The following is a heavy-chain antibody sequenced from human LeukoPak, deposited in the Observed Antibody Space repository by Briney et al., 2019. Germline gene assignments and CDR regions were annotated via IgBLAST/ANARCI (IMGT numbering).Heavy chain of an antibody. CDR2: IIPIFGTA. D-gene: IGHD3-22*01. J-gene: IGHJ6*02. CDR1: GGTFSSYA. Sequence: ASVKVSCKASGGTFSSYAISWVRQAPGQGLEWMGGIIPIFGTANYAQKSQGRVTITADESTSTAYMELSSLRSEDTAVYYCARTHDSSGYYPYYYYGMDVWGQGTTVTVSS. CDR3: ARTHDSSGYYPYYYYGMDV. V-gene: IGHV1-69*13.